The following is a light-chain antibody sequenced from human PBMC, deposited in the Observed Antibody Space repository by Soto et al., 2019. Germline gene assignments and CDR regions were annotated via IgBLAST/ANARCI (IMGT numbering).Light chain of an antibody. V-gene: IGLV2-8*01. CDR1: SSDVGGYNY. CDR3: SSYAGSNTVV. CDR2: EVS. Sequence: QSVLTQPPSASGSPGQSVTISCTGTSSDVGGYNYVSWYQQHPGKAPKLMIYEVSKRPSGVPDRFSGSKPGTTTSLTVSGLEAEDEADYYCSSYAGSNTVVFGGGTKLTVL. J-gene: IGLJ2*01.